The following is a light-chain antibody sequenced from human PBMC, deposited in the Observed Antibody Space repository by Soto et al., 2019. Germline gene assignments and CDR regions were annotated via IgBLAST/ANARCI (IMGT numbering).Light chain of an antibody. V-gene: IGKV3-15*01. CDR3: QQYNQWPET. Sequence: EIVMTQSPATLSVSPGERATLSCRASQSVSLNLAWYQQRPGQAPRLLIYGASTRATGIPVRFSGSGSGTEFTLTISSLQSEDFAVFYCQQYNQWPETFGQGTKVDI. CDR2: GAS. J-gene: IGKJ1*01. CDR1: QSVSLN.